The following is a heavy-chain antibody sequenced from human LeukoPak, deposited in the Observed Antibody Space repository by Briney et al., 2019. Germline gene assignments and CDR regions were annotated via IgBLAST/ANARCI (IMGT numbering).Heavy chain of an antibody. Sequence: GESLKISCKGSGYSFTNYWIGWVRQMPGKGLEWMGIIYPGDSDTRYSPSFQGQVTISADKSISTAYLQWSSLKASDTAMFYCARLQSDSHSTFDSWGQGTLVTVSS. CDR2: IYPGDSDT. V-gene: IGHV5-51*01. D-gene: IGHD5-18*01. CDR1: GYSFTNYW. CDR3: ARLQSDSHSTFDS. J-gene: IGHJ4*02.